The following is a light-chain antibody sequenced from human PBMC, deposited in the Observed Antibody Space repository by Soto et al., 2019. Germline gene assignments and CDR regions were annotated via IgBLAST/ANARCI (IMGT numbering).Light chain of an antibody. CDR3: QQSYSTPLT. CDR1: QGISSY. CDR2: AAS. V-gene: IGKV1-9*01. Sequence: DIQLTQSPSFLSASVGDRVTITCLASQGISSYLAWSHQKPGKAPKLLIQAASTLQSGVPLRFSGSGSGTEFTLTISSLQPEDFATYYCQQSYSTPLTFGGGTKVDI. J-gene: IGKJ4*01.